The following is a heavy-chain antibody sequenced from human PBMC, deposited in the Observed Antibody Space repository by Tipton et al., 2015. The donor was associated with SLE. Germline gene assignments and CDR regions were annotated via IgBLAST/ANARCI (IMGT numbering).Heavy chain of an antibody. CDR1: GGSISSGSYY. D-gene: IGHD4-11*01. CDR2: IYTSGST. V-gene: IGHV4-61*02. CDR3: ARARLQSTHNWFDP. J-gene: IGHJ5*02. Sequence: TLSLTCTVSGGSISSGSYYWSWIRQPAGKGLDWIGRIYTSGSTNYNPSLKSRVTISVDTSKNQFSLQLISLTPAATAVYYCARARLQSTHNWFDPWGQGTMVSVSS.